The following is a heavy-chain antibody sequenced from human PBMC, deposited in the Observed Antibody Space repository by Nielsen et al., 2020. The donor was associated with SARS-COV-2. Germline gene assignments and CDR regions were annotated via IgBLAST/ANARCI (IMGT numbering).Heavy chain of an antibody. CDR2: INPNSGGT. Sequence: ASVKVSCKASGYTFTGYYMHWVRQAPGQGLEWMRWINPNSGGTNYAQKFQGWVTMTRDTSISTAYMELSRLRSDDTAVYYCARGVRTIFGVVTYYFDYWGQGTLVTVSS. J-gene: IGHJ4*02. D-gene: IGHD3-3*01. CDR1: GYTFTGYY. V-gene: IGHV1-2*04. CDR3: ARGVRTIFGVVTYYFDY.